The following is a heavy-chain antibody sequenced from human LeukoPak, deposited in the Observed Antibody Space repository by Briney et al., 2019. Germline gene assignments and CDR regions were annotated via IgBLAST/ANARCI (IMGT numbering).Heavy chain of an antibody. CDR2: MNPNSGDT. Sequence: ASVKVSCKASGYTFTSYDINWVRRATGQGLEWMGWMNPNSGDTGFAQKFQGRVTMTRNTSISTAYMELSSLRSEDTAVYYCARGALSTSDAFDIWGQGTMVTVSS. CDR1: GYTFTSYD. V-gene: IGHV1-8*01. D-gene: IGHD2-2*01. J-gene: IGHJ3*02. CDR3: ARGALSTSDAFDI.